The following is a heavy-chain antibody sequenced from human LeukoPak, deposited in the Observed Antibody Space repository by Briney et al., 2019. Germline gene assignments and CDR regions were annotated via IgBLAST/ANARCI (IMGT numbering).Heavy chain of an antibody. CDR2: ISYDGSNK. V-gene: IGHV3-30-3*01. CDR3: ARGPXIXXXXXXXXXXXXDVXXXXXTVTXXXXXXXXXXXDNW. J-gene: IGHJ5*01. Sequence: GRSLRLSCAASGFTFSSYAMHWVRQAPGKGLEWVAVISYDGSNKYYADSVKGRFTISRDNSKNTLYLQMNSLRAEDTAVYYCARGPXIXXXXXXXXXXXXDVXXXXXTVTXXXXXXXXXXXDNW. D-gene: IGHD4-17*01. CDR1: GFTFSSYA.